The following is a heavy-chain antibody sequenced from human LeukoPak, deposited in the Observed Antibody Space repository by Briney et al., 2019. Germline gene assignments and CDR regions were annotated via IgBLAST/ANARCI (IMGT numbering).Heavy chain of an antibody. Sequence: SGTLSLTCTVSGGSISSYYWSWIRQPPGKGLEWIGYIYYSGSTNYNPSLKSRVTISVDTSKNEISLKLSSVTAADTAVYYCARDRQGYSGSPYYYYYYYMDVWGKGTTVTISS. V-gene: IGHV4-59*12. CDR3: ARDRQGYSGSPYYYYYYYMDV. J-gene: IGHJ6*03. D-gene: IGHD3-10*01. CDR1: GGSISSYY. CDR2: IYYSGST.